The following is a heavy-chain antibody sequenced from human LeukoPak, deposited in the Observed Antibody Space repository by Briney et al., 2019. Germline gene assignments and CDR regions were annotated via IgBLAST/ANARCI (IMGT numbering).Heavy chain of an antibody. J-gene: IGHJ3*02. CDR2: INHSGST. CDR1: GGSFSGYY. V-gene: IGHV4-34*01. CDR3: ARGHFYDYIWGSYRPDAFDI. D-gene: IGHD3-16*02. Sequence: SETLSLTCAVYGGSFSGYYWSWIRQPPGKGLEWIGEINHSGSTNYNPSLKSRVTISVDTSKNQFSLKLSSVTAADTAVYYYARGHFYDYIWGSYRPDAFDIWGQGTMVTVSS.